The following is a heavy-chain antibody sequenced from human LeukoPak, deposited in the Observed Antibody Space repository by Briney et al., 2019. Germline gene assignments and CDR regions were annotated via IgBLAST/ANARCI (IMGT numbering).Heavy chain of an antibody. D-gene: IGHD6-6*01. CDR1: GGSFSGYY. CDR2: INHSGST. Sequence: SETLSLTCAVYGGSFSGYYWSWIRQPPGKGLEWIGEINHSGSTNYNPSLKSRVTISVDTSKNQFSLKLSSVTAADTAVYYCASGGIAARPDYWGQGTLVTVSA. V-gene: IGHV4-34*01. J-gene: IGHJ4*02. CDR3: ASGGIAARPDY.